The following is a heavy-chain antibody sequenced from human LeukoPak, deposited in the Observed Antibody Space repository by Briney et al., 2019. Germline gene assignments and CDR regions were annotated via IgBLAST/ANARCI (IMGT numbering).Heavy chain of an antibody. CDR1: GFTFSSYG. Sequence: PGGSLRLSCAASGFTFSSYGMYWVRQAPGKGLEWVAVIWYDGSNKYYADSVKGRFTISRDNSKNTLYLQMNSLRAEDTAVYYCARDRIVVVPAAPYYYYGMDVWGQGTTVTVSS. J-gene: IGHJ6*02. D-gene: IGHD2-2*01. CDR3: ARDRIVVVPAAPYYYYGMDV. V-gene: IGHV3-33*01. CDR2: IWYDGSNK.